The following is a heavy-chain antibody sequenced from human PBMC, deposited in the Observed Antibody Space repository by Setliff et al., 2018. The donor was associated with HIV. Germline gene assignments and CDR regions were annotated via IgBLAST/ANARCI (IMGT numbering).Heavy chain of an antibody. J-gene: IGHJ4*02. CDR2: IYTSGST. D-gene: IGHD4-17*01. V-gene: IGHV4-61*09. CDR3: AREIYGGNSRPFDY. Sequence: SETLSLTCTVSGGSISSSSYYWGWIRQPAGKGLEWIGHIYTSGSTNYNPSLKSRVTISVDTSKNQLSLKLSSVTAADTAVYYCAREIYGGNSRPFDYWGQGTLVTVSS. CDR1: GGSISSSSYY.